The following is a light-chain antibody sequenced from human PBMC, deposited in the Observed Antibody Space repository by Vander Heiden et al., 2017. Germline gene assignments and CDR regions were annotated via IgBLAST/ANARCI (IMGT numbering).Light chain of an antibody. Sequence: EIVLTQSPATLSLSPGERATLSCRASQSVSSCLVWYQQKPGQAPRLLIYDASNRATGIPARFSGSGSGTDFTLTISSLEPEDFAVYYCQQRSNWSLTFGGGTKVEIK. CDR1: QSVSSC. J-gene: IGKJ4*01. V-gene: IGKV3-11*01. CDR3: QQRSNWSLT. CDR2: DAS.